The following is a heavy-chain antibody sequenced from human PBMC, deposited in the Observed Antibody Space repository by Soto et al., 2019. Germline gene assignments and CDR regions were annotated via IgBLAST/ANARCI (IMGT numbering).Heavy chain of an antibody. D-gene: IGHD6-6*01. CDR3: ARHATYSSSSPRNDY. CDR2: IYYSGST. Sequence: PSETLSLTCTVSGGSISSSTYYWGWIRQPPGKGLEWIGSIYYSGSTYYNPSLKSRVTISVDTSKNQFSLKLSSVTAADTAVYYCARHATYSSSSPRNDYWGQGTLVTVSS. CDR1: GGSISSSTYY. V-gene: IGHV4-39*01. J-gene: IGHJ4*02.